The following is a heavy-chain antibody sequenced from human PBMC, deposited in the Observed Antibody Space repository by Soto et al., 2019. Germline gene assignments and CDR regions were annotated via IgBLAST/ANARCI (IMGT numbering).Heavy chain of an antibody. CDR1: GGSISSGGYY. D-gene: IGHD3-9*01. J-gene: IGHJ4*02. Sequence: SETLSLTCTVSGGSISSGGYYWSWIRQHPGKGLEWIGYIYYSGSTYYNPSLKSRVTISVDTSKNQFSLKLSSVTAADTAVYYCARTIRYFDWLLPYYFDYWGQGTLVTVSS. V-gene: IGHV4-31*03. CDR2: IYYSGST. CDR3: ARTIRYFDWLLPYYFDY.